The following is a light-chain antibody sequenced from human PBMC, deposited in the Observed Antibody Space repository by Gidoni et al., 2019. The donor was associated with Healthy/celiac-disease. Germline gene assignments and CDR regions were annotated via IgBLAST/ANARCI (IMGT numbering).Light chain of an antibody. CDR3: QQYYSTPLT. V-gene: IGKV4-1*01. CDR1: QSVLYSSNNKNY. J-gene: IGKJ4*01. Sequence: DIVMTHSPDPLAVSLGGRATINRKSSQSVLYSSNNKNYLSWYQQKPGQPPKLLIYWASTREAGVPDRFSGSGSGTDFTLTISSLQAEDVAVYYCQQYYSTPLTFGGGTKVEIK. CDR2: WAS.